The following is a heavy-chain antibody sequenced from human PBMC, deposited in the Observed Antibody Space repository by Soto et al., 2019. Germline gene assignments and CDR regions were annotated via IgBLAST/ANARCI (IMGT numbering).Heavy chain of an antibody. V-gene: IGHV3-48*03. J-gene: IGHJ4*02. CDR1: GFTFSSYE. CDR2: ISSSGSSI. Sequence: EVQLVESGGGLVQPGGSLRLSCAASGFTFSSYEMNWVRQAPGKGLEGVSYISSSGSSIYYANSVKGRLTISRDNAKNALYLQMTSLRAENTAVYYCARQQGYSSGWGFDYWGQGTLVTVSS. D-gene: IGHD6-19*01. CDR3: ARQQGYSSGWGFDY.